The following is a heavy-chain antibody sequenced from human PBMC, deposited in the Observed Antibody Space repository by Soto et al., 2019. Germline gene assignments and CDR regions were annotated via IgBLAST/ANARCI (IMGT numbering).Heavy chain of an antibody. D-gene: IGHD6-13*01. Sequence: ASVKVSCKVSGHTLTELSMHWVRQAPGKGLEWMGGFVPEDGETIYAQKFQGRVTMTEDTSTDTAYMELSSLRYEDTAVYYCAMPAVDSSSWYGGLDLDSWGQGTQVTVSS. CDR3: AMPAVDSSSWYGGLDLDS. CDR2: FVPEDGET. V-gene: IGHV1-24*01. J-gene: IGHJ4*02. CDR1: GHTLTELS.